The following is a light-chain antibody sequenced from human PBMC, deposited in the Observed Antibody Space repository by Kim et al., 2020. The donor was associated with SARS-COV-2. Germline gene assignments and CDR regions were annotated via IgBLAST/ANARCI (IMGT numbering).Light chain of an antibody. V-gene: IGKV3-20*01. CDR2: GAS. CDR1: VTVTSNY. Sequence: TLSLAPSEGASLSCMAIVTVTSNYLAEYQQNPGQAPALLLYGASSRATGIPDRFSGSGSGTDFALTISRLEPEDFAVYYCQQSHTFSQGTKLEI. CDR3: QQSHT. J-gene: IGKJ2*01.